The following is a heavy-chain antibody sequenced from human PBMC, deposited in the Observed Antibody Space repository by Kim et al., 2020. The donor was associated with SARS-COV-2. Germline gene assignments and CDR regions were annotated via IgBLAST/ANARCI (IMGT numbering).Heavy chain of an antibody. CDR2: K. Sequence: KYYAESVEGRFTISRDNSKNTLYLEMNSLRAEDTAVYYCVRDPHIEYYFDYWGQGSLVTVSS. D-gene: IGHD2-21*01. CDR3: VRDPHIEYYFDY. J-gene: IGHJ4*02. V-gene: IGHV3-33*01.